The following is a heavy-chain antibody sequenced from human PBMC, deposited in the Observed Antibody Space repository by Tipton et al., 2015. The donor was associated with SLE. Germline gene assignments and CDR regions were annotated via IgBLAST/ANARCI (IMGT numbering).Heavy chain of an antibody. D-gene: IGHD3-22*01. J-gene: IGHJ5*02. CDR3: ARAPIPNDSSGSGWFDP. CDR1: GGSFSGYY. V-gene: IGHV4-34*01. CDR2: INHSGST. Sequence: TLSLTCAVYGGSFSGYYWSWIRQPPGKGLEWIGEINHSGSTNYNPSLKSRVTMSVDTSKNQFPLKLSSVTAADTAVYYCARAPIPNDSSGSGWFDPWGQGTLVTVSS.